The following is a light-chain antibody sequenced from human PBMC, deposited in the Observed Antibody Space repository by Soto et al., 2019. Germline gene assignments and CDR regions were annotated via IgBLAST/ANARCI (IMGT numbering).Light chain of an antibody. CDR3: QQRSNWPLFT. Sequence: IVRTQSPATLSVSPGESATLSCRASQSVRNYLAWYQQKPGQAPRLLIYDASKRVTGIPARFSGSGSGTDLTLTISSLETEDFAVYYCQQRSNWPLFTFGPGTKVDIK. CDR2: DAS. J-gene: IGKJ3*01. V-gene: IGKV3-11*01. CDR1: QSVRNY.